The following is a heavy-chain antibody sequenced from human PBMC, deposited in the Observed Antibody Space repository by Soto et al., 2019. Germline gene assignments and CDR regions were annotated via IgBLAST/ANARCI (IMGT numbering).Heavy chain of an antibody. J-gene: IGHJ4*02. CDR3: ARPYFSSSSMFDY. V-gene: IGHV4-39*01. CDR2: IYHTGTT. CDR1: GDSISSSTYY. Sequence: LSLTCTVSGDSISSSTYYWGWIRQPPGKGLEWIGCIYHTGTTYYNPSLKSRVTISVDTSKNQFSLKLSSVTAADTAVYYCARPYFSSSSMFDYWGQGTLVTVSS. D-gene: IGHD6-6*01.